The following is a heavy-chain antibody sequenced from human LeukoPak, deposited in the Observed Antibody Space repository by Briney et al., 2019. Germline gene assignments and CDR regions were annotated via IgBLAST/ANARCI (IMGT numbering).Heavy chain of an antibody. V-gene: IGHV4-39*07. J-gene: IGHJ3*02. CDR3: ARERTVTMIVVGGAFDI. Sequence: SETLSLTCTVSGGSISSGDYYWSWIRQPPGKGLEWIGSIYYSGSTYYNPSLKSRVTISVDTSKNQFSLKLNSVTAADTAVYYCARERTVTMIVVGGAFDIWGQGTMVTVSS. D-gene: IGHD3-22*01. CDR1: GGSISSGDYY. CDR2: IYYSGST.